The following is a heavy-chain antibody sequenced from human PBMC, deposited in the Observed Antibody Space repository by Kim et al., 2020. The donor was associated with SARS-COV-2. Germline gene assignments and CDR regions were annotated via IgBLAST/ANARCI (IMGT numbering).Heavy chain of an antibody. J-gene: IGHJ2*01. CDR3: ARDPAAAGISWYFDL. D-gene: IGHD6-13*01. V-gene: IGHV3-13*04. CDR1: GFTFSSYD. CDR2: IGTAGDT. Sequence: GGSLRLSCAASGFTFSSYDMHWVRQATGKGLEWVSAIGTAGDTYYPGSVKGRFTISRENAKNSLYLQMTSLRAGDTAVYYCARDPAAAGISWYFDLWGRGTLVTVSS.